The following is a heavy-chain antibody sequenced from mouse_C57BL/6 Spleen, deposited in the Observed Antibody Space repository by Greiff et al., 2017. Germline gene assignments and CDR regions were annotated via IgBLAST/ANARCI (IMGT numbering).Heavy chain of an antibody. Sequence: EVKLVESGGGLVKPGGSLKLSCAASGFTFSDYGMHWVRQAPEKGLEWVAYISSGSSTIYYADTVKGRFTISRDNAKNTLFRQMTSLRAEDTAMYYCARGTVVATRGWYFDVWGTGTTVTVSS. CDR1: GFTFSDYG. CDR2: ISSGSSTI. V-gene: IGHV5-17*01. D-gene: IGHD1-1*01. CDR3: ARGTVVATRGWYFDV. J-gene: IGHJ1*03.